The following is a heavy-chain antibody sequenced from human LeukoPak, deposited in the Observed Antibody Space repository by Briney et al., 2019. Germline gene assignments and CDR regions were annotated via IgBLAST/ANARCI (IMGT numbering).Heavy chain of an antibody. Sequence: PGGSLRLSCAASGFTFSSYEMNWVRQAPGKGLEWVSYISSSGSTIYYADSVKGRFTISRDNAKNSLYLQINSLRAEDTAVYYCARGVRGHFDYWGQGTLVTVSS. CDR3: ARGVRGHFDY. CDR2: ISSSGSTI. D-gene: IGHD3-10*01. J-gene: IGHJ4*02. CDR1: GFTFSSYE. V-gene: IGHV3-48*03.